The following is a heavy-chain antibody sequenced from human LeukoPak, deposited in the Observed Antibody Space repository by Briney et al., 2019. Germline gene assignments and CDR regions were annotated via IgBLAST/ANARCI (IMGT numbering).Heavy chain of an antibody. CDR1: DGSISGYY. CDR2: IHYTGTI. CDR3: ARLADHGWPDY. D-gene: IGHD6-19*01. V-gene: IGHV4-59*08. Sequence: SSETLSLACTVSDGSISGYYWTWIRQPPGKGLEWIAYIHYTGTIKYNPSVQSRVTISVDTSKNQFSLRLSSVTAADTAVYYCARLADHGWPDYWGQGTLVTVSS. J-gene: IGHJ4*02.